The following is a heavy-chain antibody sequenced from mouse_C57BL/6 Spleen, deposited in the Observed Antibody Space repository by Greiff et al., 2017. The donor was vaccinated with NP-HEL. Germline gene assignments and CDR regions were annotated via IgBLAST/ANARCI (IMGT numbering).Heavy chain of an antibody. CDR2: IYWDDDK. CDR3: ARNKVYYYGSRYYFDY. Sequence: QVTLKESGPGILQSSQTLSLTCSFSGFSLSTSGMGVSWIRQPSGKGLEWLAHIYWDDDKRYNPSLKSRLTISKDTSRNQVFLKITSVDTADTATYYCARNKVYYYGSRYYFDYWGQGTTLTVSS. CDR1: GFSLSTSGMG. D-gene: IGHD1-1*01. V-gene: IGHV8-12*01. J-gene: IGHJ2*01.